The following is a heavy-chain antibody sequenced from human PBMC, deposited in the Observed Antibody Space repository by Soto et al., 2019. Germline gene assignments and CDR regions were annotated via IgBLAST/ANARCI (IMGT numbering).Heavy chain of an antibody. J-gene: IGHJ4*02. CDR3: ARRQSSGWYWEPFDN. CDR2: IYYSGST. Sequence: SETLSLTCTVSGGSISSYYWSWIRQPPGKGLEWIGYIYYSGSTNYNPSLKSRVTISVDTSKNQFSLKLSSVTAADTAVYYCARRQSSGWYWEPFDNWGQGTLVTVSS. D-gene: IGHD6-19*01. V-gene: IGHV4-59*08. CDR1: GGSISSYY.